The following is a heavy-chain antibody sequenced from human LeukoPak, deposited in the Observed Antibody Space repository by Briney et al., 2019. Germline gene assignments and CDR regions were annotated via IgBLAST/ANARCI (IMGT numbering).Heavy chain of an antibody. CDR3: APEEKYYYDSSGYFDY. Sequence: SETLSLTCTVSGGSISSSSYYWGWIRQPPGKGLEWIGSIYYSGSTYYNPSLKSRVTISVDTSKNQFSLKLSSVTAADTAVYYSAPEEKYYYDSSGYFDYWGQGTLVTVSS. D-gene: IGHD3-22*01. V-gene: IGHV4-39*01. CDR2: IYYSGST. CDR1: GGSISSSSYY. J-gene: IGHJ4*02.